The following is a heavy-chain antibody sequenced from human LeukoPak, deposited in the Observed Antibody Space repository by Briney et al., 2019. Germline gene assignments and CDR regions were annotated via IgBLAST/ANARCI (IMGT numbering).Heavy chain of an antibody. CDR3: ARDWVAAAGTFDY. CDR2: IKQDGSEN. Sequence: GGSLRLSCAASGFTFSNYWMSWVRQAPGKGLEWVANIKQDGSENYYVDSVKGRFTISRDNAKNSLYLQMNSLRAEDTAVYYCARDWVAAAGTFDYWGQGTLVTVSS. J-gene: IGHJ4*02. D-gene: IGHD6-13*01. CDR1: GFTFSNYW. V-gene: IGHV3-7*01.